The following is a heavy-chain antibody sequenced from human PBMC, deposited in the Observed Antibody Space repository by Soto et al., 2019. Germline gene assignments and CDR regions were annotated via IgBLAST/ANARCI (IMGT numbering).Heavy chain of an antibody. V-gene: IGHV4-34*01. CDR2: INHSGST. D-gene: IGHD2-2*01. CDR3: ARGRRVPAATFDY. J-gene: IGHJ4*02. Sequence: SETLSLTCAVYGGSFSGYYWSWIRQPPGKGLEWIGEINHSGSTNYNPSLKSRVTISVDTSKNQFSLKLSSVTAADTAVYYCARGRRVPAATFDYWGQGTLVTVSS. CDR1: GGSFSGYY.